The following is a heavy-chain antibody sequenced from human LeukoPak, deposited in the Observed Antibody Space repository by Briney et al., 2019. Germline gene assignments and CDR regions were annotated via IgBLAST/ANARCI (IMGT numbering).Heavy chain of an antibody. CDR2: ISYSGST. D-gene: IGHD3-16*02. V-gene: IGHV4-39*01. CDR1: GGSISNSNYC. CDR3: ARHYVDIRTVGASYYYYGLDV. Sequence: SETLSLTCTVSGGSISNSNYCWGWIRQPPGKGLEWIGSISYSGSTYYNPSLKSRVSISVDTSKNQFSLKVPSVTAADTAVFYCARHYVDIRTVGASYYYYGLDVWGQGTTVTVSS. J-gene: IGHJ6*02.